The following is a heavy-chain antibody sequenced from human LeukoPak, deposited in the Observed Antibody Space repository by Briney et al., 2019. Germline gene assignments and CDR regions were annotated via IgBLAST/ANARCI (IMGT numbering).Heavy chain of an antibody. V-gene: IGHV1-2*02. CDR2: INPNSGGT. Sequence: GASVKVSCKASGYTFTGYYMHWVRQAPGQGLEWMGWINPNSGGTNYAQKFQGRVTMSTDTSITTAYMELNRLVSDDTAVYYCARTKPPCTSCLLLDYWGQGTLVTVSS. J-gene: IGHJ4*02. CDR1: GYTFTGYY. D-gene: IGHD2-2*01. CDR3: ARTKPPCTSCLLLDY.